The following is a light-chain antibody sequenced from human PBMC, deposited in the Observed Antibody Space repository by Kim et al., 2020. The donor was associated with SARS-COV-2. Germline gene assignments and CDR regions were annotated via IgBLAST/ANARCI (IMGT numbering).Light chain of an antibody. J-gene: IGKJ1*01. Sequence: AAVGDRVTITGRASEGIKNDLGWYQQKPGKAPKCLIYAASILQSGVPSRFSGSGSGTEFTLTINSLQPEDFATYYCLQHNGYPRTFGQGTKVDIK. V-gene: IGKV1-17*01. CDR1: EGIKND. CDR2: AAS. CDR3: LQHNGYPRT.